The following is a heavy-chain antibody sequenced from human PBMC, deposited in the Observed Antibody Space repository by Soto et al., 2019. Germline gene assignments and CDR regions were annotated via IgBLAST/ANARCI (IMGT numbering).Heavy chain of an antibody. J-gene: IGHJ4*02. V-gene: IGHV3-33*01. Sequence: QVQLVESGGGVVQPGRSLRLSCAASGFTFSRHGMHWVRQAPGKGLEWVAVIWYDGSNKYYTDSVKGRFTISRDNSKNTLYLQMNSLRAEDTAVYYCARDSLPFISVGFDYWGQGTLVTVSS. CDR3: ARDSLPFISVGFDY. CDR1: GFTFSRHG. D-gene: IGHD3-10*01. CDR2: IWYDGSNK.